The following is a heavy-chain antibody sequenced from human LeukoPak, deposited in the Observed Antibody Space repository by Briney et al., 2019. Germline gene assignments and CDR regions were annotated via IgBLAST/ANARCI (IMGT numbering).Heavy chain of an antibody. J-gene: IGHJ5*02. Sequence: SQTLSLTCTVSGGSISSGSYYWSWIRQPAGKGLEWIGRIYTSGSTNYNPSLKSRVTISVDTSKNQFSLKLSSVTAADTAVYYCARTRMAGTGGWFDPWGQGTLVTVSS. CDR3: ARTRMAGTGGWFDP. CDR1: GGSISSGSYY. D-gene: IGHD6-19*01. V-gene: IGHV4-61*02. CDR2: IYTSGST.